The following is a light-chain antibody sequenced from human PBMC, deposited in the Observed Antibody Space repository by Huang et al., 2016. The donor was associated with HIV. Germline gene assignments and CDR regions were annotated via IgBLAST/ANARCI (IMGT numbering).Light chain of an antibody. Sequence: DIQMTQSPSSLSASVGDRVTITCRASQTIRNYLNWYPQKPGKAPSLLFYATSSLHSGVPSRCSGSGSGTYFTLTISRLQPEELATYYCQQSYRSPRTFGPGTKVEIK. J-gene: IGKJ1*01. CDR2: ATS. CDR3: QQSYRSPRT. V-gene: IGKV1-39*01. CDR1: QTIRNY.